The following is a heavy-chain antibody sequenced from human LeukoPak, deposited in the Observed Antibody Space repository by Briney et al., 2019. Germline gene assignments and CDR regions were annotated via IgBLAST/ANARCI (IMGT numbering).Heavy chain of an antibody. Sequence: ASVKVSCKASGYTFTSYDINWVRQATGQGLEWMGWMNPNSGNTGYAQKFQGRVTMTRNTSISTAYMELRSLRSDDTAVYYCARQFSPLPAAINYWGQGTLVTVSS. D-gene: IGHD2-2*01. V-gene: IGHV1-8*01. CDR3: ARQFSPLPAAINY. J-gene: IGHJ4*02. CDR2: MNPNSGNT. CDR1: GYTFTSYD.